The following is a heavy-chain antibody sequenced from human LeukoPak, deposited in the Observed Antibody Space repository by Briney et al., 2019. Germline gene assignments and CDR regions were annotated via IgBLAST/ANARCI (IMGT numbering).Heavy chain of an antibody. J-gene: IGHJ4*02. Sequence: GGSLRLSCVASGFTFSSYGMHWVRQAPGKGLEWVAFIRYDGSNKYYADSVKGRFTISRDNSKNTLYLQMNSLRAEDTAVYYCAKDIVVVPADFDYWGQGTLVTVSS. CDR3: AKDIVVVPADFDY. CDR2: IRYDGSNK. D-gene: IGHD2-2*01. V-gene: IGHV3-30*02. CDR1: GFTFSSYG.